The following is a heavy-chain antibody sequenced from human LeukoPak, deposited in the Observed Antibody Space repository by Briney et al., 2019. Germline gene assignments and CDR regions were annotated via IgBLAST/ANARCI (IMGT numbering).Heavy chain of an antibody. V-gene: IGHV3-74*03. CDR3: ARPEAQYSSGLDGFDI. CDR2: INSDGSRT. CDR1: GFTFSTYW. J-gene: IGHJ3*02. D-gene: IGHD6-19*01. Sequence: PGGSPRLSCAASGFTFSTYWMHWVRHAPGKGLVGVSPINSDGSRTTYADSVKGRFTISRENAKNTLYLQMNSMRTEDTAAYYCARPEAQYSSGLDGFDIWGQGTMVTVSS.